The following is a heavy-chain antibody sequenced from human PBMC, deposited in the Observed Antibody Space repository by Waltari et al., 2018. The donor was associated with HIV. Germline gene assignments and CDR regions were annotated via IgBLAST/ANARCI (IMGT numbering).Heavy chain of an antibody. CDR3: ARRYSGYGGRHPWFDP. D-gene: IGHD5-12*01. V-gene: IGHV4-39*01. Sequence: QLKLQESGPGLAKPSETLSLTCIVSGGSISSTSNNWAWIRQPPGKGLEWIGSVYYSGNTYNRPSLKSGVTISVDTSKKQCSLRLGSVTAADTAVYYCARRYSGYGGRHPWFDPWGQGTLVTVSS. CDR1: GGSISSTSNN. CDR2: VYYSGNT. J-gene: IGHJ5*02.